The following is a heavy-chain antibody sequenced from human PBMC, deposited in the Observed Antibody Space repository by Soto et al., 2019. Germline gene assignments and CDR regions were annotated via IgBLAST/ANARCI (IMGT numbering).Heavy chain of an antibody. Sequence: QVQLVQSGAEVKKPGASVKVSCKASGYTFTSYGISWVRQAPGHGLEWMGWISAYNGNTNYAQKLQGRVTMTTDTSTSTAYMELRSLRSDDTAVYYCARVIGHYYGSGRQGGWFDPWGQGTLVTVSS. CDR2: ISAYNGNT. CDR1: GYTFTSYG. V-gene: IGHV1-18*01. CDR3: ARVIGHYYGSGRQGGWFDP. J-gene: IGHJ5*02. D-gene: IGHD3-10*01.